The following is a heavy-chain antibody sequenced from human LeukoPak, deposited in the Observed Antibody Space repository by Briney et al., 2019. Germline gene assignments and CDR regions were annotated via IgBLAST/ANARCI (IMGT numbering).Heavy chain of an antibody. J-gene: IGHJ4*02. D-gene: IGHD2-2*01. CDR2: IQSRTYGGAT. CDR3: TASDHLYCSSISCHFDY. CDR1: GFTFSSYG. V-gene: IGHV3-49*04. Sequence: GGSLRLSCAASGFTFSSYGMSWVRQAPGKGLEWVGFIQSRTYGGATQYAASVKGRFSISRDDYKGIAYLQMNSLKTEDTAVYYCTASDHLYCSSISCHFDYWGQGTLVTVSS.